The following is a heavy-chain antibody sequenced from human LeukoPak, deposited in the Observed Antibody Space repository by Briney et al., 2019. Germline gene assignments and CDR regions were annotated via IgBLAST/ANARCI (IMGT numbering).Heavy chain of an antibody. J-gene: IGHJ6*03. V-gene: IGHV3-11*04. D-gene: IGHD3-10*01. CDR3: ARGMGSGSYYNPYYYYYYMDV. CDR1: GFTFSDYY. Sequence: GGSLRLSCAASGFTFSDYYMNWIRQAPGKGLEWVSYISSSGSTIYYADSVKGRFTISRDNAKNSLYLQMNSLRAEDTAVYYCARGMGSGSYYNPYYYYYYMDVWGKGTTVTVSS. CDR2: ISSSGSTI.